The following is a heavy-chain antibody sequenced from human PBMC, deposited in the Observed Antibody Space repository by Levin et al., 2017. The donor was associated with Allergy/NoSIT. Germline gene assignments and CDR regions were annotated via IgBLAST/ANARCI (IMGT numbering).Heavy chain of an antibody. CDR3: TTLYDILTGYYNHFDY. D-gene: IGHD3-9*01. CDR1: GFTFSNAW. CDR2: IKSKTDGGTT. V-gene: IGHV3-15*01. Sequence: GGSLRLSCAASGFTFSNAWMSWVRQAPGKGLEWVGRIKSKTDGGTTDYAAPVKGRFTISRDDSKNTLYLQMNSLKTEDTAVYYCTTLYDILTGYYNHFDYWGQGTLVTVSS. J-gene: IGHJ4*02.